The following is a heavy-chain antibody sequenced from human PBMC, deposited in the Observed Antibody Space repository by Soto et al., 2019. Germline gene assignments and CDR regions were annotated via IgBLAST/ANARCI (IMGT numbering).Heavy chain of an antibody. Sequence: PGGSLRLSCAASGVTFSSYGIHWVRQDPGKGLEWVSVISNNGSNIYYADSVKGRFTISRDNSKNTLYLQMNSLRAEDTAVYYCARKGSSWYGDAFDIWGQGTMVTVSS. V-gene: IGHV3-33*08. CDR3: ARKGSSWYGDAFDI. CDR2: ISNNGSNI. J-gene: IGHJ3*02. D-gene: IGHD6-13*01. CDR1: GVTFSSYG.